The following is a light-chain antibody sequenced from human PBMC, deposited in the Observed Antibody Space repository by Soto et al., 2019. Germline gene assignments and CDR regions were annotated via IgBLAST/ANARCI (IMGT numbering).Light chain of an antibody. CDR2: KTS. CDR1: QSISTW. V-gene: IGKV1-5*03. J-gene: IGKJ1*01. Sequence: DIQMTQSPSTLSASVGDRVTITCRASQSISTWLSWYQQKPGKAPKVLIYKTSNLQSGVSSRFSGSGSGTEFTLTISSLQPDDVATYYCQDYNSWTFGQGTKVEI. CDR3: QDYNSWT.